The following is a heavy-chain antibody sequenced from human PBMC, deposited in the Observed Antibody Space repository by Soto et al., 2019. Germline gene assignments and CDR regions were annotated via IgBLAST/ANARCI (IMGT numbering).Heavy chain of an antibody. CDR2: IYWTDGK. CDR3: AHRKSSYYGSENTYYYGMEV. Sequence: QITLKEFGPTLVKPTQTLTLTCTFSGFSLSRSGMGVAWIRQPPEKALEWLAVIYWTDGKRYNPSLRSRPTITKDTSKNQVVLTMTDLDTVDTATYYCAHRKSSYYGSENTYYYGMEVWGQGTTVTVSS. CDR1: GFSLSRSGMG. V-gene: IGHV2-5*01. J-gene: IGHJ6*02. D-gene: IGHD3-10*01.